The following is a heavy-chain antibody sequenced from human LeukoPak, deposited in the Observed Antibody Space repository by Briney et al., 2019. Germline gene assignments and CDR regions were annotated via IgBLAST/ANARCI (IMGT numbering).Heavy chain of an antibody. CDR2: ISYDGSNK. D-gene: IGHD2-15*01. CDR3: ARDCSGGSCYSASYYYYGMDV. CDR1: GFTFSTNG. J-gene: IGHJ6*02. Sequence: PGRSLRLSCAASGFTFSTNGMHWLRQAPGKGLEWVAIISYDGSNKYYADSVKGRFTISRDNAKNSLYLQMNSLRAEDTAVYYCARDCSGGSCYSASYYYYGMDVWGQGTTVTVSS. V-gene: IGHV3-30*03.